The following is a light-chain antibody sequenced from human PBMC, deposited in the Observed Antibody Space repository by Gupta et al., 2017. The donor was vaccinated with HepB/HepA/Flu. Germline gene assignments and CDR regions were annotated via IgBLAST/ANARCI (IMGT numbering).Light chain of an antibody. CDR1: QSVSSTY. Sequence: EIVLTQSPGTLSLSPGERGTLSCRASQSVSSTYLAWYQQKPGQAPRLLIYGASSRATGVPDRFSGSGSGTVFTLTISRLDTEDSAVYFWQQYGGSVAFGGGTKVEIK. CDR3: QQYGGSVA. J-gene: IGKJ4*01. V-gene: IGKV3-20*01. CDR2: GAS.